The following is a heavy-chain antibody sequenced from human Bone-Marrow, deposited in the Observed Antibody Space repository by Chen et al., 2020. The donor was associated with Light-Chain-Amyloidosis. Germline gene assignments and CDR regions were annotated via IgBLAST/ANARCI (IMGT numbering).Heavy chain of an antibody. Sequence: EVQLVESGGGLVQPGGSLRLSCAASGFTFSSYAMSWVRQAPGKGLEWVSAISGSGSTYYADSVKGRFTISRDNSKNTLYLQMNSLRAEDTAVYYCAKWGPYYYDSSGYYDTDAFDIWGQGTMVTVSS. CDR1: GFTFSSYA. CDR3: AKWGPYYYDSSGYYDTDAFDI. J-gene: IGHJ3*02. CDR2: ISGSGST. D-gene: IGHD3-22*01. V-gene: IGHV3-23*04.